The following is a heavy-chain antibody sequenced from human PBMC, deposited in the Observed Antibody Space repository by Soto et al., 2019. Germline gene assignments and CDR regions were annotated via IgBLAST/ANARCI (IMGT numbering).Heavy chain of an antibody. V-gene: IGHV4-59*01. CDR3: ARVRHGELFNTYYYYYYMDV. CDR1: GGSISSYY. J-gene: IGHJ6*03. Sequence: SETLSLTCTVSGGSISSYYWSWIRQPPGKGLEWIGYIYYSGSTNYNPSLKSRVTISVDTSKNQFSLKLSSVTAADTAVYYCARVRHGELFNTYYYYYYMDVWGKGTTVTVSS. D-gene: IGHD3-10*01. CDR2: IYYSGST.